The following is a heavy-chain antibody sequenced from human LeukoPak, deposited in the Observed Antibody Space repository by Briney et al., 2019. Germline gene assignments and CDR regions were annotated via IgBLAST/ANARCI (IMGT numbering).Heavy chain of an antibody. CDR3: VRELPPVVQYYFDY. V-gene: IGHV3-30*03. CDR1: GFSFSNYG. D-gene: IGHD3-22*01. J-gene: IGHJ4*02. CDR2: ISIDGSYK. Sequence: GRSLRLSCAASGFSFSNYGMHWVRQAPGKGLEWVALISIDGSYKYYADSVKGRFTISRDNSRNTLYLQMNSLRAEDTAVYYCVRELPPVVQYYFDYWGPGTLVTVSS.